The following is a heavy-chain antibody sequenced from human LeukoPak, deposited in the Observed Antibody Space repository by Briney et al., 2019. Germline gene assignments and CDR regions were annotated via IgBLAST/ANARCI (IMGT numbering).Heavy chain of an antibody. CDR1: GFTFSSYS. V-gene: IGHV3-21*01. D-gene: IGHD4-17*01. J-gene: IGHJ3*02. Sequence: GGSLRLSCAASGFTFSSYSMNWVRQAPGKGLEWVSSISSSSSYIYYADPVKGRFTISRDNAKNSLYLQMNSLRAEDTAVYYCARVTYYGESDAFDIWGQGTMVTVSS. CDR3: ARVTYYGESDAFDI. CDR2: ISSSSSYI.